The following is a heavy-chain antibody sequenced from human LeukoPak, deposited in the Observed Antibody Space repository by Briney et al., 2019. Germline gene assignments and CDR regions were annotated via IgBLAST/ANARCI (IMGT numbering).Heavy chain of an antibody. Sequence: SQTLSLTCTVSGGSISSSSYYWSWIRQPAGKGLEWIGRIYTSGSSNYNPSLKSRVTISVDTSKNQFSLKLSSVTAADTAVYYCARGGYSYGLSFDYWGQGTLVTVSS. CDR2: IYTSGSS. V-gene: IGHV4-61*02. CDR3: ARGGYSYGLSFDY. D-gene: IGHD5-18*01. J-gene: IGHJ4*02. CDR1: GGSISSSSYY.